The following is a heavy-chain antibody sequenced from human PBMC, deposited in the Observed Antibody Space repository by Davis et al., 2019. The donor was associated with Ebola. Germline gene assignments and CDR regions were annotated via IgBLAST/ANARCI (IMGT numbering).Heavy chain of an antibody. V-gene: IGHV5-51*01. CDR1: GYNFTTYW. Sequence: KVSCKGSGYNFTTYWIGWVRQTPGKGLEWMGVVYPGDSDTRYSPSFQGQVTISADNSINTAYLQWSSLKASDTAMYYCAVSPYYYYGMDVWGQGTTVTVSS. J-gene: IGHJ6*02. CDR3: AVSPYYYYGMDV. CDR2: VYPGDSDT.